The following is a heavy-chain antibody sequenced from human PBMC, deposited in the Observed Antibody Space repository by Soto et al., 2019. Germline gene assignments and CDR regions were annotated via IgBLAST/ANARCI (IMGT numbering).Heavy chain of an antibody. CDR2: IYYSGST. V-gene: IGHV4-59*01. Sequence: ASETLSLTCTVSGGSISSYYWSWIRQPPGKGLEWIGYIYYSGSTNYNPSLKSRVTISVDTSKNQFSLKLSSVTAADTAVYYCARGTSYYDFWSGSLSNYYYYYYMDVWGKGTTVTVSS. J-gene: IGHJ6*03. D-gene: IGHD3-3*01. CDR1: GGSISSYY. CDR3: ARGTSYYDFWSGSLSNYYYYYYMDV.